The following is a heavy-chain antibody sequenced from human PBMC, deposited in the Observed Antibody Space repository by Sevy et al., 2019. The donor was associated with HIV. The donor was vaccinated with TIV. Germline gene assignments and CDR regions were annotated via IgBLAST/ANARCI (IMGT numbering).Heavy chain of an antibody. J-gene: IGHJ4*02. CDR2: IIGRGDST. CDR1: GFTFSSYV. V-gene: IGHV3-23*01. D-gene: IGHD3-22*01. CDR3: ARSPGFSGYDSHDYFDY. Sequence: GGSLRLSCAASGFTFSSYVMSWVRQAPGGGLEWVSGIIGRGDSTYYADSVKGRFTISRDNSKNTLYLQMNSLRAEATAVYYCARSPGFSGYDSHDYFDYWGQGTLVTVSS.